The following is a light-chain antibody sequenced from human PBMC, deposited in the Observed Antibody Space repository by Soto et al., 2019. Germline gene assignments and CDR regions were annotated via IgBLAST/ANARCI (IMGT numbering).Light chain of an antibody. Sequence: DIQMTQSPYTLSASVGDRVTITCRASQSISSWLAWYQQKPGKAPNLLIYKASSLECGVPSRFSGSGSGTEFTLTISSLQPDDFATYYCQQYNSYPLTFGGVTKVEIK. V-gene: IGKV1-5*03. J-gene: IGKJ4*01. CDR3: QQYNSYPLT. CDR1: QSISSW. CDR2: KAS.